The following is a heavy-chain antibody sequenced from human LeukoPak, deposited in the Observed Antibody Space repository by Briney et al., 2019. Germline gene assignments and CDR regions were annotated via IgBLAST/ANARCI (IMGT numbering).Heavy chain of an antibody. Sequence: SETLSLTCTVSGGSISSGTYYWSWIRQPAGKGLEWIGRIYTSENTNYNPSLKSRVTISLDTSKNQFSLKLSSVTAADTAVYYCARGMVRGVIDWGQGTLVTVSS. CDR3: ARGMVRGVID. V-gene: IGHV4-61*02. CDR2: IYTSENT. J-gene: IGHJ4*02. D-gene: IGHD3-10*01. CDR1: GGSISSGTYY.